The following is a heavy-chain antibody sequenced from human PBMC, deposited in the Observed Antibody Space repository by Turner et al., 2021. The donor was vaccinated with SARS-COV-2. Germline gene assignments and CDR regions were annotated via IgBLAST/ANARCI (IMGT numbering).Heavy chain of an antibody. Sequence: QVQLQESGPGLVRPSEPLSLTCTVSGGSISSKSWCWVRQSPGRGLEWIGYFYKIGSIDYNPTLRSRVTKSVDTSKNQLSLNLISVTAAGTAVYYWARHQGSASGYDHGMNVWGQGTAVIVSS. CDR2: FYKIGSI. CDR3: ARHQGSASGYDHGMNV. J-gene: IGHJ6*02. CDR1: GGSISSKS. D-gene: IGHD1-26*01. V-gene: IGHV4-59*08.